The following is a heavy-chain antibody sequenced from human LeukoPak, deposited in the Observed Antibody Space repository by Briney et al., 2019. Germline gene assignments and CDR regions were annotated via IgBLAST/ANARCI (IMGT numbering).Heavy chain of an antibody. V-gene: IGHV3-23*01. CDR1: GFTFGNHG. J-gene: IGHJ4*02. CDR3: AKDDAWLQYEN. D-gene: IGHD5-24*01. Sequence: GGSLRLSCTASGFTFGNHGMNWVRQAPGKGLEWVSGISPNGGITYYADSVKGRFTISRDNSRNTVSLQMNYLRAEDTAIYYCAKDDAWLQYENWGQGILVTVSS. CDR2: ISPNGGIT.